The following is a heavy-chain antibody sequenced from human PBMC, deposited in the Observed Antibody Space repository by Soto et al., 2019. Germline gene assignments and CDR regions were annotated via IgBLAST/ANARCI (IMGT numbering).Heavy chain of an antibody. CDR3: ARSPYSSGYYYAIDY. Sequence: GASVKVSCKASGYTLIMYYIHWMRQAPGQGLEWMGLIHPSGGSTTYAQKFQGRVTMTRDTATSTVYMDLSSLRSEASAVYYCARSPYSSGYYYAIDYWGQGTQVTSPQ. D-gene: IGHD3-22*01. CDR2: IHPSGGST. V-gene: IGHV1-46*01. J-gene: IGHJ4*02. CDR1: GYTLIMYY.